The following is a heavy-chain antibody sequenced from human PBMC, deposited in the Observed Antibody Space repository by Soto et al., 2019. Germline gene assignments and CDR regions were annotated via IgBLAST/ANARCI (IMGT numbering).Heavy chain of an antibody. J-gene: IGHJ5*02. D-gene: IGHD2-2*01. V-gene: IGHV3-49*04. CDR1: GFTFGDYA. CDR2: IRSKAYGGTT. Sequence: LRLSCTASGFTFGDYAMSWVRQAPGKGLEWVGFIRSKAYGGTTEYAASVKGRFTISRDDSKSIAYLQMNSLKTEDTAVYYCTRRHLGYCSSTSCYGSWFDPWGQGTLVTVSS. CDR3: TRRHLGYCSSTSCYGSWFDP.